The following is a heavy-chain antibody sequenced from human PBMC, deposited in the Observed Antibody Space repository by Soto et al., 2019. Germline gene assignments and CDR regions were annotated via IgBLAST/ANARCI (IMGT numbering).Heavy chain of an antibody. D-gene: IGHD2-8*01. J-gene: IGHJ6*02. V-gene: IGHV1-2*04. CDR1: GYSFTDYH. Sequence: ASVKVSCKASGYSFTDYHIYWVRQAPGQGLEWLGRINPKSGGTSTAQKFQGWVTMTTDTSISTASMELTRLTSDDTAIYYCARGDSTDCSNGVCSFFYNHDMDVWGQGTTVTVS. CDR2: INPKSGGT. CDR3: ARGDSTDCSNGVCSFFYNHDMDV.